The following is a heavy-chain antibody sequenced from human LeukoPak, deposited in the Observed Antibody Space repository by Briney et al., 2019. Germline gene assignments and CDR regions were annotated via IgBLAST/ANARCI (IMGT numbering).Heavy chain of an antibody. V-gene: IGHV4-39*07. CDR2: IYSSVST. J-gene: IGHJ5*02. Sequence: SETLSLTCTVSGGSISSNAYYWAWIRQPPGKGLEWIGSIYSSVSTYYNPSLKSRVTISVDTSKNQFSLRLSSVTAADTAVYYCARLSGTSCYDPWGQGTLVTVSS. D-gene: IGHD2-2*01. CDR1: GGSISSNAYY. CDR3: ARLSGTSCYDP.